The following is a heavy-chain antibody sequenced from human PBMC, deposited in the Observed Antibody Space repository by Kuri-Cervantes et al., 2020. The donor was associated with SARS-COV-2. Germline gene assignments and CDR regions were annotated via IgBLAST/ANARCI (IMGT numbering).Heavy chain of an antibody. CDR2: IYYSGST. J-gene: IGHJ5*02. CDR1: GGSISSHY. D-gene: IGHD4/OR15-4a*01. CDR3: ARDPNANHNNWFDP. V-gene: IGHV4-59*11. Sequence: SETLSLTWTVSGGSISSHYWSWIRQPPGKGLEWIGYIYYSGSTNYNPSLKSRVTISVDTSKNQFSLKLSSVTAADTAVYYCARDPNANHNNWFDPWGQGTLVTVSS.